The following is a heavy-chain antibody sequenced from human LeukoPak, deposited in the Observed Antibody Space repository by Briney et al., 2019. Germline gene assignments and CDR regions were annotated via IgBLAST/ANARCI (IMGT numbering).Heavy chain of an antibody. CDR3: ARWIGGSYWFDP. CDR1: GYTFTGYY. J-gene: IGHJ5*02. Sequence: GASVKVSCKASGYTFTGYYIHWVRQAPGQGLEWMGWINPNSGGTDYAQKFQGRVTMTRDTSISTAYMELSRLRSDDTAVYYCARWIGGSYWFDPWGQGTLSPSPQ. D-gene: IGHD1-26*01. CDR2: INPNSGGT. V-gene: IGHV1-2*02.